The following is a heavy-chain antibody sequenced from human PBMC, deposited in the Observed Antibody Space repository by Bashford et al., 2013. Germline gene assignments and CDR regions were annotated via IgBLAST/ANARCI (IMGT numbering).Heavy chain of an antibody. J-gene: IGHJ4*02. Sequence: GSLRLSCAASGFIFSDYYMTWIRQAPGKGLEVVSYISSSNVYTHYADSVKGRFTISRDNAKMFLYLQMDNLRAEDTAVYYCARRRMSPVTAYFDSWGQGTLVTVSS. D-gene: IGHD2-21*02. CDR1: GFIFSDYY. V-gene: IGHV3-11*03. CDR3: ARRRMSPVTAYFDS. CDR2: ISSSNVYT.